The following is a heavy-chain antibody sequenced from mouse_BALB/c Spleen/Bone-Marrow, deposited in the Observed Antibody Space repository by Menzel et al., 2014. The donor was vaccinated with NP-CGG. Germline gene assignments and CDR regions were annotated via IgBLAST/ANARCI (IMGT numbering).Heavy chain of an antibody. CDR1: GFSFSNYW. Sequence: VQLKESGGGLVQPGGSMKLSCVASGFSFSNYWMNWVRQSPEKGLEWVAEIRLKSNNYATHYAESVKGRFSISRDDSKSSVYLQMSNLGAEDTGIYYCSRDYDDAMDYWGQGTSVTVSS. CDR2: IRLKSNNYAT. J-gene: IGHJ4*01. CDR3: SRDYDDAMDY. D-gene: IGHD2-4*01. V-gene: IGHV6-6*02.